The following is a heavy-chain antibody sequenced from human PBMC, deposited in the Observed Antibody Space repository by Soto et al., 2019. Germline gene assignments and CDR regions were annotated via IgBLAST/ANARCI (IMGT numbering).Heavy chain of an antibody. D-gene: IGHD5-18*01. CDR3: ASQEGGYSYGPLDY. CDR2: ISYSGST. J-gene: IGHJ4*02. CDR1: GASISGTHSY. Sequence: PSETLSLTCTISGASISGTHSYWDWIRQPPGKGLGWVGSISYSGSTYYSPSLKSRVTISLDKSKNQFSLSLYSVTVADTAVYYCASQEGGYSYGPLDYWGQGTLVTVSS. V-gene: IGHV4-39*01.